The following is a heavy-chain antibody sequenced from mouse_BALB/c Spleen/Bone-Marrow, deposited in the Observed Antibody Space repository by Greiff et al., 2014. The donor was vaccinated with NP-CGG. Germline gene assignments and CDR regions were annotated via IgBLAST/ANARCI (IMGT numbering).Heavy chain of an antibody. CDR2: IYPSDSYT. D-gene: IGHD1-1*01. J-gene: IGHJ2*01. Sequence: QVQLKESGAELVRPGASVKLSCKASGYTFTSYWINWTKQRPGQGLEWIGNIYPSDSYTNYNQKFKDRATLTVDKSSSTAYMQLSSPTSEDSAVYYCTRSYGSSYEYYFDYWGQGTTLTVSS. CDR3: TRSYGSSYEYYFDY. CDR1: GYTFTSYW. V-gene: IGHV1-69*02.